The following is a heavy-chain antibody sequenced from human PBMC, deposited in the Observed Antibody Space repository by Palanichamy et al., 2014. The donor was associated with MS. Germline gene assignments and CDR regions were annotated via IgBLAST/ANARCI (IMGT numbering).Heavy chain of an antibody. Sequence: VQLQESGPGLVKPSETLSLSCTVSGGSISSYYWNWIRQPPGKGLEWIGNIYYSGSTYYNPSFKSRVTISVDTSKNQFSMKLSSVTAADTAVYYCARQEGFYYGMDVWGQGTTVTVSS. CDR2: IYYSGST. V-gene: IGHV4-59*08. J-gene: IGHJ6*02. CDR3: ARQEGFYYGMDV. CDR1: GGSISSYY.